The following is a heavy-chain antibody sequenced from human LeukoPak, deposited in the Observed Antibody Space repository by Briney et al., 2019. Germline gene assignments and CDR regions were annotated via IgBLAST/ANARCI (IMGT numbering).Heavy chain of an antibody. CDR3: VRRGDASSGWGDHDF. V-gene: IGHV3-23*01. J-gene: IGHJ4*02. Sequence: GSLRLSCAASGFTFNRNAFSWVRQAPGKGLEWVSTIGGSGDKTFYADSVKGRFTISRDNSKNMVHLQMNSLTGEDTALYYCVRRGDASSGWGDHDFWGQGALVTVSS. D-gene: IGHD6-19*01. CDR1: GFTFNRNA. CDR2: IGGSGDKT.